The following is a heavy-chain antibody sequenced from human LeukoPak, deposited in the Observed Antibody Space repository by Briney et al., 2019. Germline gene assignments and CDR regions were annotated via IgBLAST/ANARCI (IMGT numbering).Heavy chain of an antibody. D-gene: IGHD2-8*01. J-gene: IGHJ4*02. CDR1: GYTLSSFG. CDR2: ITYYQGNT. Sequence: ASVKVSCKASGYTLSSFGLSWVRQAPGQGLEWMGWITYYQGNTNAAERFRGRLTMTSDTSTNTAYMELRGLTSDDTATYYCAKQLCSSSGCHGVLPGAEDYWGQGTLVTVSS. CDR3: AKQLCSSSGCHGVLPGAEDY. V-gene: IGHV1-18*01.